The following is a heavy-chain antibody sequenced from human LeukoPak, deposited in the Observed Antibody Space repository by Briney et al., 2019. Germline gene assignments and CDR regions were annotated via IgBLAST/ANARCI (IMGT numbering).Heavy chain of an antibody. Sequence: GASVKVSCKASGYTFTTYYMHWVRQAPGQGLEWMGIINPSGGSTTYAQKFQGRVTMTRDTSTSTAYMELRSLRSDDTAVYYCARSGYSSSWYSALYAFDIWGQGTMGTVSS. V-gene: IGHV1-46*01. D-gene: IGHD6-13*01. CDR1: GYTFTTYY. J-gene: IGHJ3*02. CDR3: ARSGYSSSWYSALYAFDI. CDR2: INPSGGST.